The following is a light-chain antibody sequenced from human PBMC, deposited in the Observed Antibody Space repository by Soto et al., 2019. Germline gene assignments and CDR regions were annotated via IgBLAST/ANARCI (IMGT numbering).Light chain of an antibody. CDR3: PQSNSFSRP. Sequence: EIPLSQSPSPLSSSVSDSVPITGRASQSLSNRLAWYQQNPGKAPKVLIYKASSLESGVPSRFSGSGSVTEFSLTISSLQPDDVASYYCPQSNSFSRPFCQGTKVDIK. V-gene: IGKV1-5*03. J-gene: IGKJ1*01. CDR1: QSLSNR. CDR2: KAS.